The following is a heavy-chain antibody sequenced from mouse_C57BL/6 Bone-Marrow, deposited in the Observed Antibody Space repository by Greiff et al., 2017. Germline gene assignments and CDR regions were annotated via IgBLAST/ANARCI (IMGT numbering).Heavy chain of an antibody. CDR3: ARDYRFDD. CDR1: GYTFTGYW. Sequence: QVQLQQSGAELMKPGASVKLSCKATGYTFTGYWIEWVKQRPGHGLEWIGEILPGSGSPNYNAKFQGKATFTADTSSNTAYMQLSSLTTEDAAIYYCARDYRFDDWGQGTTLTVSS. J-gene: IGHJ2*01. D-gene: IGHD5-5*01. CDR2: ILPGSGSP. V-gene: IGHV1-9*01.